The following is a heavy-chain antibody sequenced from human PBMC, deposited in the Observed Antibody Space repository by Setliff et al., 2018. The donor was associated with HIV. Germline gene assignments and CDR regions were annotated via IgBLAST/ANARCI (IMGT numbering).Heavy chain of an antibody. CDR2: IRYDGSNK. CDR1: RFSFSSYG. Sequence: GGSLRLSCAASRFSFSSYGMHWVRQAPGKGLEWVAFIRYDGSNKYYADSVKGRFTISRDNSKNTLYLQMNSLRAEDTAVYYCAKDQIAVAGFDYWGQGTLVTVSS. V-gene: IGHV3-30*02. D-gene: IGHD6-19*01. J-gene: IGHJ4*02. CDR3: AKDQIAVAGFDY.